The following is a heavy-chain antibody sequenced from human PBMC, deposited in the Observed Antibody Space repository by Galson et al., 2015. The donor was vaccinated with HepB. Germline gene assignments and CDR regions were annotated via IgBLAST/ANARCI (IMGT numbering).Heavy chain of an antibody. V-gene: IGHV2-5*02. J-gene: IGHJ4*02. Sequence: ALVKPTQTLTLTCTFSGFSLSTGGVGVGWIRQPPGKALEWLALIYWDDDKRYSPPLKSRLTITKDTSKNQVVLTMTNMDPVDTATYYCAHVFADYVWGSYRYNYFDYWGQGTLVTVSS. CDR3: AHVFADYVWGSYRYNYFDY. CDR1: GFSLSTGGVG. D-gene: IGHD3-16*02. CDR2: IYWDDDK.